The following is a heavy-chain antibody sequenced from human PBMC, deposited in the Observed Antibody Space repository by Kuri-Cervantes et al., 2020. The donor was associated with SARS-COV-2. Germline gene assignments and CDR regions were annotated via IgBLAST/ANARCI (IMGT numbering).Heavy chain of an antibody. J-gene: IGHJ6*02. V-gene: IGHV5-10-1*01. CDR3: ARHAPPTGIVVVLAAIYYGMDV. D-gene: IGHD2-2*01. CDR1: GYRFTNFW. Sequence: GESPKIPRKGPGYRFTNFWTSLVRQMPGKGLELMGNIDPRDSYTNYSPSFQRHVTISADKSISNAHLQWSSLRAPDTAVYVYARHAPPTGIVVVLAAIYYGMDVWGQGTTVTVSS. CDR2: IDPRDSYT.